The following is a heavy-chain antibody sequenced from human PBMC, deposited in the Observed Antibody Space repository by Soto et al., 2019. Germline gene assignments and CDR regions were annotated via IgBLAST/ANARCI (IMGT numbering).Heavy chain of an antibody. CDR1: FTSYY. CDR2: INPSGGST. V-gene: IGHV1-46*01. CDR3: ARVRRSSGYYYGY. J-gene: IGHJ4*02. D-gene: IGHD3-22*01. Sequence: FTSYYMHWVRQAPGQGLEWMGIINPSGGSTTYAQKFQGRVTMTRDTSTSTVYMELSSRRSEDTAVYYCARVRRSSGYYYGYWGQGTPVTVSS.